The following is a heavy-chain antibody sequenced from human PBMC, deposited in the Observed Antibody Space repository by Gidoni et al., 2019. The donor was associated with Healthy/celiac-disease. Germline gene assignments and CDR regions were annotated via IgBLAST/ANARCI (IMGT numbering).Heavy chain of an antibody. Sequence: EINHSGSTNYNPSLKSRVTISVDTSKNQFSLKLSSVTAADTAVYYCARSRDPTPQRGIVDDYWGQGTLVTVSS. CDR3: ARSRDPTPQRGIVDDY. CDR2: INHSGST. V-gene: IGHV4-34*01. J-gene: IGHJ4*02. D-gene: IGHD3-22*01.